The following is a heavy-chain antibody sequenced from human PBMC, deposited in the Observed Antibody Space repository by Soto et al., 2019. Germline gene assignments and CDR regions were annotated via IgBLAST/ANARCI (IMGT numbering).Heavy chain of an antibody. V-gene: IGHV3-9*01. D-gene: IGHD2-2*01. CDR3: AKGLVPAAIPGEYFQH. CDR2: ISWNSGSI. CDR1: GFSFDDYA. Sequence: EVQLVESGGGLVQPGRSLRLSCAASGFSFDDYAMHWVRQAPGKGLEWVSGISWNSGSIGYADSVKGRFTISRDNAKNSLYLQMNSLRAEDTALYYCAKGLVPAAIPGEYFQHWGQGTLVTGSS. J-gene: IGHJ1*01.